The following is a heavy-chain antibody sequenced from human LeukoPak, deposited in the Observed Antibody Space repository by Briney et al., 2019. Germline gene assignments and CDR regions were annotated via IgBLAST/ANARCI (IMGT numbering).Heavy chain of an antibody. D-gene: IGHD3-3*01. CDR2: IYHSGST. CDR1: GGSISRSNW. Sequence: SGTLSLTCAVSGGSISRSNWWSWVRQPPGKGLEWIGEIYHSGSTNYNPSLKSRVTISVDKSKNQFSLKLSSVTAADTAVYYCAREDYDDSGAWYFDLGGRGTLVTVSS. CDR3: AREDYDDSGAWYFDL. J-gene: IGHJ2*01. V-gene: IGHV4-4*02.